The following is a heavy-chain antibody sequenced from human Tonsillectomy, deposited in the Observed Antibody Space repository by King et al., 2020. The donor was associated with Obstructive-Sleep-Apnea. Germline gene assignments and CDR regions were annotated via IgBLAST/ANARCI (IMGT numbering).Heavy chain of an antibody. CDR2: ISGSGGST. V-gene: IGHV3-23*04. D-gene: IGHD3-22*01. CDR3: EKVARGGNYYDSSGYYYE. CDR1: GFTFSSYA. J-gene: IGHJ4*02. Sequence: VQLVESGGGLVQPGGSLRLSCAASGFTFSSYAMSWVRQAPGKGLEGVSAISGSGGSTYYAESVKGRFTISRDNSKNTLYMQRNRLIAEETAVYYCEKVARGGNYYDSSGYYYEWGQGTLVTVSS.